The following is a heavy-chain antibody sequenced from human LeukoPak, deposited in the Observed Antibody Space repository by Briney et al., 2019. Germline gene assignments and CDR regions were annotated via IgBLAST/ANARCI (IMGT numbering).Heavy chain of an antibody. V-gene: IGHV3-23*01. CDR1: GFTFSSYA. J-gene: IGHJ6*02. Sequence: GGSLRLSCAASGFTFSSYAMSWVRQAPGKGLEWVSAISGSGGSTYYADSVKGRFTISRDNSKNTLYLQMSSLRAEDTAVYYCAKGLEYYDFWSGYYTSIYYYGMDVWGQGTTVTVSS. CDR3: AKGLEYYDFWSGYYTSIYYYGMDV. D-gene: IGHD3-3*01. CDR2: ISGSGGST.